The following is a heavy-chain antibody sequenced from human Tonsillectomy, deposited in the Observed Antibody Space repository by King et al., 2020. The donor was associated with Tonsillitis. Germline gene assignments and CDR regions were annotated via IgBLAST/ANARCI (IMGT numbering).Heavy chain of an antibody. D-gene: IGHD6-6*01. CDR3: AKGVGIIAARSFFDY. J-gene: IGHJ4*02. V-gene: IGHV3-23*04. CDR1: GFPFSNYA. CDR2: ISGSGGRT. Sequence: VQLVESGGGLVQPGGSLRLSCAASGFPFSNYAMSWVRQAPGKGLEWVSAISGSGGRTYYADSVKGRFTISRDNSKNTLYLQMNTLRAEDTAVYYCAKGVGIIAARSFFDYWGQGTLVTVSS.